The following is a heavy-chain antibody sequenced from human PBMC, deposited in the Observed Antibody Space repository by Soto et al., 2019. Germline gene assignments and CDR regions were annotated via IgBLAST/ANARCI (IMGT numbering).Heavy chain of an antibody. D-gene: IGHD2-15*01. J-gene: IGHJ4*02. CDR3: AVGYCSGGSCYPVPFDY. CDR1: GCTFSSYA. V-gene: IGHV3-30-3*01. Sequence: PGGSLRLSCAASGCTFSSYAMHWVRQAPGKGLEWVAVISYDGSNKYYADSVKGRFTISRDNSKNTLYLQVNSLRAEDTAVYYCAVGYCSGGSCYPVPFDYWGQGTLVTVSS. CDR2: ISYDGSNK.